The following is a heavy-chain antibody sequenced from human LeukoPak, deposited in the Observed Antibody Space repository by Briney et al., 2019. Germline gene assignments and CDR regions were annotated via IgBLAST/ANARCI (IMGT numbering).Heavy chain of an antibody. CDR2: ISAYNGNT. CDR1: GYTFTSYG. CDR3: AREKRIHLWTPHGIDY. Sequence: ASVKVSCKASGYTFTSYGISWVRQAPGQGLEWMGWISAYNGNTNYAQKLQGRVTMTTDTSTSTAYMELSRLRSDDTAVYYCAREKRIHLWTPHGIDYWGQGTLVTVSS. D-gene: IGHD5-18*01. J-gene: IGHJ4*02. V-gene: IGHV1-18*01.